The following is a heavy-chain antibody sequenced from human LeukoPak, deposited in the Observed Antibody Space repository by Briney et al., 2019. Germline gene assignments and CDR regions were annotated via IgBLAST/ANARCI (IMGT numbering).Heavy chain of an antibody. CDR1: GYTFTGYY. D-gene: IGHD2-15*01. Sequence: ASLKVSCKVSGYTFTGYYMHWVRQAPGQGLEWMGWINPNSGGTNYAQKFQGWVTMTRDTSISTAYMELSRLRSDDTAVYYCARAGLVAATFDLPGDYWGQGTLVTVSS. CDR2: INPNSGGT. CDR3: ARAGLVAATFDLPGDY. J-gene: IGHJ4*02. V-gene: IGHV1-2*04.